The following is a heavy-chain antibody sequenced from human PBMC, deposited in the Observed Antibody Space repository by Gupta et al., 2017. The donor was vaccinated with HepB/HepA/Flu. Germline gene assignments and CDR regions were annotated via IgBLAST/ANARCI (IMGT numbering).Heavy chain of an antibody. V-gene: IGHV2-5*02. CDR2: IYWDDDK. CDR3: AHGYFDSSGAQIDY. Sequence: QIPLKESGPTLVKPTQTLTLTCTFSGFSLSTRGVGVGWSRQPPGKALEWLALIYWDDDKRYSPSVKSRVTITKDTSKNQVVLTLTNMDPVDTATYYCAHGYFDSSGAQIDYWGQGTLVTVSS. CDR1: GFSLSTRGVG. D-gene: IGHD3-22*01. J-gene: IGHJ4*02.